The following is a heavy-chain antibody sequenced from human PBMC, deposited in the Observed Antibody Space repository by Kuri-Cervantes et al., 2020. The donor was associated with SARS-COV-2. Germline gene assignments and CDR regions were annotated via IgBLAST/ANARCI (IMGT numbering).Heavy chain of an antibody. CDR1: AFTFSSYA. D-gene: IGHD2-21*01. CDR3: ARDRVGVHDY. CDR2: ISYDGSNK. J-gene: IGHJ4*02. V-gene: IGHV3-30-3*01. Sequence: GGSLRLSCAASAFTFSSYAMHWVRQAPGKELEWVAIISYDGSNKYYADSVKGRFTISRDNSKNTLYPQMNSLRAEDTAVYYCARDRVGVHDYWVQGTLVTVSS.